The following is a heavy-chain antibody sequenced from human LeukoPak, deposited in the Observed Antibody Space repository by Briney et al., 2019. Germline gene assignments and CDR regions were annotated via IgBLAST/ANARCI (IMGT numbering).Heavy chain of an antibody. CDR3: ARDQQNYGSGSPINY. V-gene: IGHV4-34*01. D-gene: IGHD3-10*01. CDR2: IYYSGST. CDR1: GGSFSGYC. J-gene: IGHJ4*02. Sequence: PSETLSLTCAVYGGSFSGYCWSWIRQPPGKGLEWIGSIYYSGSTYYNPSLKSRVTISVDTSKNQFSLKLSSVTAADTAVYYCARDQQNYGSGSPINYWGQGTLVTVSS.